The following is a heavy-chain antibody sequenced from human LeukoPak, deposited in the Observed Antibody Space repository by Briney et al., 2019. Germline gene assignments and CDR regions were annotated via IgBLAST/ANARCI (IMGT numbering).Heavy chain of an antibody. CDR3: ARAVGGAAADY. CDR1: GRSLSSYY. Sequence: PSQTLSLTCTVSGRSLSSYYSSWIRQPPRKGLEWIGYIYYSGSTNYNPSLKSRVTISLDTSKNQFSLKLSAGTAADTAVYYCARAVGGAAADYWGQGTLVTVSS. CDR2: IYYSGST. V-gene: IGHV4-59*01. J-gene: IGHJ4*02. D-gene: IGHD6-13*01.